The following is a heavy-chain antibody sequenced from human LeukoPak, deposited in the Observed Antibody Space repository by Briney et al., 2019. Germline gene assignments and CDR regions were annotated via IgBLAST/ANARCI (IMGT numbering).Heavy chain of an antibody. D-gene: IGHD3-16*02. CDR2: INHSGST. V-gene: IGHV4-34*01. J-gene: IGHJ4*02. CDR3: ARGLRPYDYVWGSYRPLYFDY. Sequence: PSETLSLTCAVYGGSSSGYYWSWLRQPPGKGLEWIGEINHSGSTNYNPSLTSRVTISVDTSKNQFSLKLSSVTAADTAVYYCARGLRPYDYVWGSYRPLYFDYWGQGTLVTVSS. CDR1: GGSSSGYY.